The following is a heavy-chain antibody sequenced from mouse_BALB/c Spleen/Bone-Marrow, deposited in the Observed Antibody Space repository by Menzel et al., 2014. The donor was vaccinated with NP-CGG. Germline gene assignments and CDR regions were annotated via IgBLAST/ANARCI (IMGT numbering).Heavy chain of an antibody. D-gene: IGHD1-2*01. CDR3: ARGATALDY. Sequence: QVQLQQSGSVLVRPGASVKLSCKASGYTSTNSWMHWAKQRPGQGLEWIGEIHPNSGNTNYNEKFKGKATLTVDTSSSTAYVDLSSLTSEDSAVYYCARGATALDYWGQGTTLTVSS. J-gene: IGHJ2*01. CDR2: IHPNSGNT. CDR1: GYTSTNSW. V-gene: IGHV1S130*01.